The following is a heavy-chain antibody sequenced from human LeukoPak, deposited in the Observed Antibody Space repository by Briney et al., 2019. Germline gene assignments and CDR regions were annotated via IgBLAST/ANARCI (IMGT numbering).Heavy chain of an antibody. D-gene: IGHD4-23*01. CDR2: IKEKIYGGTT. J-gene: IGHJ4*02. Sequence: GGSLRLSCAASGFTFSNVWMSWVRQAPGKGLEWVGRIKEKIYGGTTDYAAPVMGRFTISRDDSRNTLYLQMSSLKAEDTAVYYCTTEAEGGATVVKNGFDYWGQGTLVTVSS. CDR3: TTEAEGGATVVKNGFDY. V-gene: IGHV3-15*01. CDR1: GFTFSNVW.